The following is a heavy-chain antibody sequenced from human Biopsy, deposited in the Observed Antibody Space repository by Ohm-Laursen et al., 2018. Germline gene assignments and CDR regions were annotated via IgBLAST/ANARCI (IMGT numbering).Heavy chain of an antibody. CDR1: GFTFSGYA. Sequence: SLRLSCAASGFTFSGYAMSWVRQSPEKGLEWVSVVTGSGRSTYYTDSVKGRFSISRDNSKNTLYLQMNSLRVEDTAVYYCAKGRSGGTGHGNWFDPWGQGTLVTVSS. V-gene: IGHV3-23*01. CDR2: VTGSGRST. J-gene: IGHJ5*02. D-gene: IGHD3-10*01. CDR3: AKGRSGGTGHGNWFDP.